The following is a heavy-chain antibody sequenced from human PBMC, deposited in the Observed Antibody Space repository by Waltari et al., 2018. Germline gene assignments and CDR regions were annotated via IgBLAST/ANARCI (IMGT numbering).Heavy chain of an antibody. CDR2: IFHGGST. CDR1: GYSIASGYY. V-gene: IGHV4-38-2*01. CDR3: ARGYGGNSPSFDY. D-gene: IGHD2-21*02. J-gene: IGHJ4*02. Sequence: QVQLQESGPGLVEPSETLSLTCAVSGYSIASGYYWVWIRQPPGKGLEWIGSIFHGGSTSYNPSLKSRVTISVDTSKNQFSLKLNSVTAADTAIYYCARGYGGNSPSFDYWGQGTLVTVSS.